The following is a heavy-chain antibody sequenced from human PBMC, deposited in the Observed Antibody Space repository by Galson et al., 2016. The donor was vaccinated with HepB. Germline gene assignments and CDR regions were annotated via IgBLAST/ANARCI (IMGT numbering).Heavy chain of an antibody. CDR2: IHWNDDK. CDR3: AHRRSGYCNTVNCLYFDY. J-gene: IGHJ4*02. CDR1: GFSLSTTGEA. D-gene: IGHD2-15*01. Sequence: PALVKPPQTLTLTCTLSGFSLSTTGEAVGWTRQPPGKALEWLALIHWNDDKRYSPSLKSRLTITKDTSKNQVVLTVTNMDPVDTATYFCAHRRSGYCNTVNCLYFDYWGQGTLATVSS. V-gene: IGHV2-5*01.